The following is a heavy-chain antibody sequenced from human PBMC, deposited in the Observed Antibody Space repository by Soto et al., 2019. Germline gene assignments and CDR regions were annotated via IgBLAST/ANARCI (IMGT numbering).Heavy chain of an antibody. CDR2: IKTDGTDT. J-gene: IGHJ3*02. CDR1: GFTFSSYW. Sequence: EVQLVESGGGLVQPGGSLRLSCAASGFTFSSYWMHWVRKAPGKGLVWVSRIKTDGTDTHYAHSVKGRFTISRDNAKNTLYLQMNSLRGEDTAVYYCARPRTSDWAYDIWGQGTMVIVSS. CDR3: ARPRTSDWAYDI. V-gene: IGHV3-74*01. D-gene: IGHD3-9*01.